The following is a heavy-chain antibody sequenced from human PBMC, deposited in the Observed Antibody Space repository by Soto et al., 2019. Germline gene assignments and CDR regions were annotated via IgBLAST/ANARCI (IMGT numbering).Heavy chain of an antibody. CDR3: TRWDGRCSGGSCFFDS. CDR1: GFSLTRYW. Sequence: GGSLRLFCIASGFSLTRYWMSWVRQTPGKGLEWVAKINEDGTKRDYMESVEGRFTISRDNAKNSLSLQMNSLRADDTAVYYCTRWDGRCSGGSCFFDSWGQGTLVTVSS. CDR2: INEDGTKR. V-gene: IGHV3-7*01. D-gene: IGHD2-15*01. J-gene: IGHJ4*02.